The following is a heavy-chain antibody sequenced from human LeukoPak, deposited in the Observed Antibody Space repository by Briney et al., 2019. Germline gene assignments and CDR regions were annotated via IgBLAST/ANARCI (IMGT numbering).Heavy chain of an antibody. V-gene: IGHV3-21*01. D-gene: IGHD2-2*01. CDR2: ISSSSYI. J-gene: IGHJ4*02. CDR3: ASGCSSTSCYPQIDY. CDR1: GFTFSSYS. Sequence: GGSLRLSCAASGFTFSSYSMNWVRQAPGKGLEWVSSISSSSYIYYADSVKGRFTISRDNAKNSLYLQMNSLRAEDTAVYYCASGCSSTSCYPQIDYWGQGTLVTVSS.